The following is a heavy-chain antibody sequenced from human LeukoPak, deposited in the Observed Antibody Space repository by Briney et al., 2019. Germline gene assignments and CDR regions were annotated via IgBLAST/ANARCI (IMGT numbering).Heavy chain of an antibody. CDR2: IWYDGSNK. CDR1: GFTFSSYG. Sequence: GRSLRLSCAASGFTFSSYGMHWVRQAPGKGLEWVAVIWYDGSNKHYADSVKGRFTISRDNSKNTLYLQMNSLRAEDMAVYYCARRAYCSGGSCYRTDFNWFDPWGQGTLVTVSS. CDR3: ARRAYCSGGSCYRTDFNWFDP. J-gene: IGHJ5*02. D-gene: IGHD2-15*01. V-gene: IGHV3-33*01.